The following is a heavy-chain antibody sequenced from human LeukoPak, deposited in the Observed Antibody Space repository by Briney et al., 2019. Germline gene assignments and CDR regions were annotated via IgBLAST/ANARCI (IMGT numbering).Heavy chain of an antibody. J-gene: IGHJ4*02. V-gene: IGHV4-34*01. Sequence: SETLSLTCAVYGGSFSGYYWSWIRQPPGKGLEWIGEINHSGSTNYNPSLKSRVTISVDTSKNQFSLKLSSVTATDTAVYYCARGRYYDFWSGYARYFDYWGQGTLVTVSS. CDR2: INHSGST. D-gene: IGHD3-3*01. CDR1: GGSFSGYY. CDR3: ARGRYYDFWSGYARYFDY.